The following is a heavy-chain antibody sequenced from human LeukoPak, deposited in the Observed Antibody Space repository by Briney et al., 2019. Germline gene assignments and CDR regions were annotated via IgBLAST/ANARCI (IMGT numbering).Heavy chain of an antibody. CDR2: IYYSGST. CDR1: GGSISSGGYY. V-gene: IGHV4-30-2*03. Sequence: PSQTLSLTCTVSGGSISSGGYYWSWIRQHPGKGLEWIGSIYYSGSTYYNPSLKSRVTISVDTSKNQFSLKLSSVTAADTAVYYCARRRGKDGYNRFDYWGQGTLVTVSS. J-gene: IGHJ4*02. D-gene: IGHD5-24*01. CDR3: ARRRGKDGYNRFDY.